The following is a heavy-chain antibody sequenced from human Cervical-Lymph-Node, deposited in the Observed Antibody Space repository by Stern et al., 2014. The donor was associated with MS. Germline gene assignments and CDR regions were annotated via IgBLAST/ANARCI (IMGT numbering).Heavy chain of an antibody. CDR3: AGAKDRLGTYPN. V-gene: IGHV4-59*01. D-gene: IGHD3-16*02. CDR1: GGSIISYY. Sequence: QLQLQESCPGLVQPSETLSLTCTVSGGSIISYYWSWIRQSSGKGLEWIGYMFYSGTPDYNPSLKSRVTISLDTSKNQFSLSLNSVTAADTAIYYCAGAKDRLGTYPNWGQGALVSVSS. CDR2: MFYSGTP. J-gene: IGHJ4*02.